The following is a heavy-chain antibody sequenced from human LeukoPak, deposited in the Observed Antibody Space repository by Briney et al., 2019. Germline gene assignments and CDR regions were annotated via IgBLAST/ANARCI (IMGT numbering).Heavy chain of an antibody. V-gene: IGHV3-30-3*01. J-gene: IGHJ4*02. Sequence: GGSLRLSCAASGFTFSSYAMHWVRQAPGKGLEWVAVISYDGSNKYYADSVKGRFTISRDNSKNTLYLQMNSLRAEDTAVYYCARMGILTMIVPPGFDYWGQGTLVTVSS. D-gene: IGHD3-22*01. CDR1: GFTFSSYA. CDR3: ARMGILTMIVPPGFDY. CDR2: ISYDGSNK.